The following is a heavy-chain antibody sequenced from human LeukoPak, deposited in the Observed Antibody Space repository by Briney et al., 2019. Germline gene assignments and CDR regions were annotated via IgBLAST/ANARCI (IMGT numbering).Heavy chain of an antibody. Sequence: PSETLSLTCTVSGGSISSYYWSWIRQPPGKGLEGIGYIYYSGSTNYNPSLKSRVTISVDTSKNQFSLKLSSVTAADTAVYYCARGGSSWTSVRYFDYWGQGTLVTVSS. V-gene: IGHV4-59*01. CDR3: ARGGSSWTSVRYFDY. J-gene: IGHJ4*02. CDR1: GGSISSYY. D-gene: IGHD6-13*01. CDR2: IYYSGST.